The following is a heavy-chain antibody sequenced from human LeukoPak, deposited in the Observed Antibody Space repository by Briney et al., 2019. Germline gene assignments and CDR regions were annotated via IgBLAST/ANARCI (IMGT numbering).Heavy chain of an antibody. V-gene: IGHV4-39*01. J-gene: IGHJ4*02. D-gene: IGHD3-10*01. Sequence: SETLSLTCTVSGGSVSSTTYYWSWIRQPPGKGLEWLASINYIGSTYYNPSLKSGVTISVDTSGNQFSLKLSSVTAADTAVYYCARYVVYGSGKYYFDYWGQGTLVTVSS. CDR3: ARYVVYGSGKYYFDY. CDR2: INYIGST. CDR1: GGSVSSTTYY.